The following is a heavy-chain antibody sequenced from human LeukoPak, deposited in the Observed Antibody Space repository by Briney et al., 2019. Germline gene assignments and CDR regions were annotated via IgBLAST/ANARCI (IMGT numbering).Heavy chain of an antibody. CDR3: AKDISPSMVRGLITSSDY. CDR2: ISGSGGST. J-gene: IGHJ4*02. D-gene: IGHD3-10*01. Sequence: GGSLRLSCAASGFTFSSYAMSWVRQAPGNGLEWVSAISGSGGSTYYADSVKGRFTISRDNSKNTLYLQMNSLRAEDTAVYYCAKDISPSMVRGLITSSDYWGQGTLVTVSS. CDR1: GFTFSSYA. V-gene: IGHV3-23*01.